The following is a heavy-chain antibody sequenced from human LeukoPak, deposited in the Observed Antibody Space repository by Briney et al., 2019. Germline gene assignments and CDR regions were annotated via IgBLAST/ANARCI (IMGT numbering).Heavy chain of an antibody. V-gene: IGHV4-38-2*02. J-gene: IGHJ5*02. CDR3: ARTNLYYYDSSGYFIFWFDP. CDR2: IYHSGST. CDR1: DYSISSGNY. D-gene: IGHD3-22*01. Sequence: PSETLSLTCTVSDYSISSGNYWGWIRQPPGKGLEWIGSIYHSGSTYYNPSLKSRVTISVDTSKNQFSLKLSSVTAADTAVYYCARTNLYYYDSSGYFIFWFDPWGQGTLVTVSS.